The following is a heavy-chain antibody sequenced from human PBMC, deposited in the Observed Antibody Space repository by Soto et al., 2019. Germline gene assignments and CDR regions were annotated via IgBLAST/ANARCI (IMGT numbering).Heavy chain of an antibody. J-gene: IGHJ6*02. Sequence: PGGSLRLSCAASGFTFSDYYMSWIRQAPGKGLEWVSYISSSGSTIYYADSVKGRFTISRDNAKNSLYLQMNSLRAEDTAVYYCAKAESGPYYDFWSGYYDYYYGMDVWGQGTTVTV. D-gene: IGHD3-3*01. CDR3: AKAESGPYYDFWSGYYDYYYGMDV. CDR1: GFTFSDYY. V-gene: IGHV3-11*01. CDR2: ISSSGSTI.